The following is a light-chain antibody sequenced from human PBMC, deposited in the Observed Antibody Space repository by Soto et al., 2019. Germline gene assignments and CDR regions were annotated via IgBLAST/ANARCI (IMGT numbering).Light chain of an antibody. CDR2: WAS. Sequence: DIVMTQSPDSLAVSLGERATINCKSSQSVFYSANNKNYLAWYQHKSGQPPRLLIYWASSRESGVPDRFSGSGSGTDFTLTISSLQAEDVAVYYCQQYSSSPWTFGQGTKVDIK. CDR3: QQYSSSPWT. J-gene: IGKJ1*01. CDR1: QSVFYSANNKNY. V-gene: IGKV4-1*01.